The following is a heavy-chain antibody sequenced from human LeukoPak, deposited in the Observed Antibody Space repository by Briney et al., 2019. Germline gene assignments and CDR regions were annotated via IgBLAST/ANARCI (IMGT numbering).Heavy chain of an antibody. CDR2: ISWNSDTI. D-gene: IGHD3-10*01. CDR3: ARDLHPSGEVLLFDY. V-gene: IGHV3-9*01. J-gene: IGHJ4*02. CDR1: GFTFDDYA. Sequence: PGGSLRLSCAASGFTFDDYAMHWVRQAPGKGLEWVSGISWNSDTIGYADSVKGRFTISRDNAKNSLYLQMHSLRAEDTAVYYCARDLHPSGEVLLFDYWGQGTLVTVSS.